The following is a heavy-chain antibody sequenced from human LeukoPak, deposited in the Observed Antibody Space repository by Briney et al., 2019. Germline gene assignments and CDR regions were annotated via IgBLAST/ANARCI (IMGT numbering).Heavy chain of an antibody. D-gene: IGHD4-17*01. J-gene: IGHJ4*02. Sequence: SQTLSLTCAISGDSVSSNSAAWNWIRQSPSRGLEWLGRTYYRSKWYNDYAVSVKSRITINPDASKNQFSLQLKSVTPEDTAVYYCAREVYGDYPYLSLEYYFDYWGQGTLVTVSS. CDR1: GDSVSSNSAA. V-gene: IGHV6-1*01. CDR2: TYYRSKWYN. CDR3: AREVYGDYPYLSLEYYFDY.